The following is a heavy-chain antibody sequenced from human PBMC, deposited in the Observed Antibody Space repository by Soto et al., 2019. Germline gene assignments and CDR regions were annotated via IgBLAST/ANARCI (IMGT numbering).Heavy chain of an antibody. V-gene: IGHV1-69*01. CDR1: GGTFSSYA. CDR2: IIPIFGTA. D-gene: IGHD4-17*01. J-gene: IGHJ2*01. Sequence: QVQLVQSGAEVKKPGSSVKVSCKASGGTFSSYAISWVRQAPGQGLEWMGGIIPIFGTANYAQKFQGRVTITADESTSTAYMELSSLRSEDTAVYYCARDTLIHDSGALPEVSYFDLWGRGTLVTVSS. CDR3: ARDTLIHDSGALPEVSYFDL.